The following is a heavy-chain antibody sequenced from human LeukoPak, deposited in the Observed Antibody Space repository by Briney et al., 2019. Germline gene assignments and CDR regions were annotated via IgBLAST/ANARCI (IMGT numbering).Heavy chain of an antibody. CDR3: ARARLGYYYDSSGCYYWFDP. CDR2: IHYTGST. J-gene: IGHJ5*02. V-gene: IGHV4-59*01. Sequence: SETLSLTCTVSGGSISSYHWSWIRQSPGKGLECIGYIHYTGSTNYNPSLKSRVTISVETSKNQFSLKLKSVTAADTAVYYCARARLGYYYDSSGCYYWFDPWGQGTLVTVSS. D-gene: IGHD3-22*01. CDR1: GGSISSYH.